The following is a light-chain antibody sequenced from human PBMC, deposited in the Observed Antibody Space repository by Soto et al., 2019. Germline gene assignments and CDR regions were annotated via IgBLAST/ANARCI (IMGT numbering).Light chain of an antibody. CDR2: STN. Sequence: QSVLTQPPSVSGTPGQMVPISCSGSSSNIGKNTVNWYQQLPGAAPRLLIYSTNQRPSGVPDRFSGSKSGTSASLAISGLQSDDEADYYCATWYDSLSIPVFGGGTKVTVL. CDR1: SSNIGKNT. CDR3: ATWYDSLSIPV. J-gene: IGLJ2*01. V-gene: IGLV1-44*01.